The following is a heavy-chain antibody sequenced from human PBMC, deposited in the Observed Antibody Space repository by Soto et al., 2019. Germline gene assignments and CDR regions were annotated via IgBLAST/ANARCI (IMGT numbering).Heavy chain of an antibody. J-gene: IGHJ4*02. V-gene: IGHV1-69*05. CDR3: ARASWRGGDMEWDFDY. D-gene: IGHD2-21*02. CDR1: GGTFSSYA. Sequence: QVQLVQSGAEVKKPGSSVKVSCKASGGTFSSYAISWVRQAPGQGLEWMGGIIPIFGTANYAQKFQGRVTITXXEXTXIAYMELGSLRSEDTAVYYCARASWRGGDMEWDFDYWGQGTLVTVSS. CDR2: IIPIFGTA.